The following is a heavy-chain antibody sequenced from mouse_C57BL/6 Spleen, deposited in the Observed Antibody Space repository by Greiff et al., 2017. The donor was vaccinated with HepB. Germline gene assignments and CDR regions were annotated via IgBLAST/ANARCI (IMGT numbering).Heavy chain of an antibody. CDR2: IDPSDSET. CDR3: ARGYYGSNFDY. CDR1: GYTFTSYW. V-gene: IGHV1-52*01. D-gene: IGHD1-1*01. Sequence: QVQLQQPGAELVRPGSSVKLSCKASGYTFTSYWMHWVKQRPIQGLEWIGNIDPSDSETHYNQKFKDKATLTVDKSSSTAYIQLSSLTSEDSAVYYCARGYYGSNFDYWGQGTTLTVSS. J-gene: IGHJ2*01.